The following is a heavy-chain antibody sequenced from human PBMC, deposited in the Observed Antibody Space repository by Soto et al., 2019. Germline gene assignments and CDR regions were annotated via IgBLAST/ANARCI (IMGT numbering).Heavy chain of an antibody. J-gene: IGHJ4*02. D-gene: IGHD3-10*01. CDR2: ITDTGGDT. V-gene: IGHV3-23*01. Sequence: EVQLLESGGDLVQPGGSLRLSCVASGFTFGSRAMSWVRQAPGEGLEWVSSITDTGGDTKYADSVRGRFTISRDNSKNTLYLQLSSLSAEDSAAYYCARGSKASYPGSRIFDFWGRGTLVTVSS. CDR3: ARGSKASYPGSRIFDF. CDR1: GFTFGSRA.